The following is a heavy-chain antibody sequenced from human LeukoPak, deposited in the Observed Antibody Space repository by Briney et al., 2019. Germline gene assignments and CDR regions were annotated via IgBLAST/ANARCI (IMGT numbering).Heavy chain of an antibody. CDR3: ARELRFLEWFDY. J-gene: IGHJ4*02. Sequence: PGGSLRLSCAASGFTFSSYSMNWVRQAPGKGLEWVSSISSSSSHIYYADSVKGRFTISRDNAKNSLYLQMNSLRAEDTAVYYCARELRFLEWFDYWGQGTLVTVSS. V-gene: IGHV3-21*01. D-gene: IGHD3-3*01. CDR2: ISSSSSHI. CDR1: GFTFSSYS.